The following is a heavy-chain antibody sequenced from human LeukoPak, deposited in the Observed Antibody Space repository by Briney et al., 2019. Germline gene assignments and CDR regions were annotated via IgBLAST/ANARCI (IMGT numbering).Heavy chain of an antibody. J-gene: IGHJ4*02. D-gene: IGHD4/OR15-4a*01. CDR1: GITFSDYA. V-gene: IGHV3-23*01. Sequence: GGSLRLSCAASGITFSDYAMSWVRQTPGKALEWVSAVSGSGSNTYYADSVKGRFTISRDNSRNTLYLQMNSLRAEDTAIYYCAKAPRAYCNGKRCYPFDYWGQGTLVTVSS. CDR2: VSGSGSNT. CDR3: AKAPRAYCNGKRCYPFDY.